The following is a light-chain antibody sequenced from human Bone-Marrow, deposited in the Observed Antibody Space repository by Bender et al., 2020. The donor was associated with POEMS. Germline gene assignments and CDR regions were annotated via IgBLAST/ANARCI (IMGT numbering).Light chain of an antibody. V-gene: IGLV1-44*01. Sequence: QSVLTQPPSASATPGQRVTISCSRSASDRGTTPINWYQHLPGTAPKLIIYNSDQRPSGVPDRFSGSMSGTSAALAISGRNTEDEAEYYCVAWDDTLNGWVFGGGTKVTVL. CDR2: NSD. CDR1: ASDRGTTP. CDR3: VAWDDTLNGWV. J-gene: IGLJ2*01.